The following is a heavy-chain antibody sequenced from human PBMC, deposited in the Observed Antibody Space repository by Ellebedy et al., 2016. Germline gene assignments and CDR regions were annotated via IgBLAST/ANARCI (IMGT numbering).Heavy chain of an antibody. CDR2: ISSSSTYI. Sequence: GGSLRLSCAASGFAFTNAWMNWVRQAPGKGLEWVSSISSSSTYIYYADSVKGRFTISRDNAKNSLYLQMNSLRAEDTAVYYCARGVGSGWFDPWGQGTLVTVSS. V-gene: IGHV3-21*01. CDR1: GFAFTNAW. D-gene: IGHD2-15*01. CDR3: ARGVGSGWFDP. J-gene: IGHJ5*02.